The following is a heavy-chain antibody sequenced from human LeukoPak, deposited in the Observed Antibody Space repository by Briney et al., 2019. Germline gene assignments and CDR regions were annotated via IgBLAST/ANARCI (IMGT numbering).Heavy chain of an antibody. D-gene: IGHD5/OR15-5a*01. J-gene: IGHJ4*02. CDR3: AKEAGYSVYDLSFCLGY. CDR1: GFTFSSYG. Sequence: GRSLRLSCAASGFTFSSYGMHWVRQAPGKGLEWVAVIWYDGSNKYYADSVKGRFTISRDNSKNTLYLQMNSLRAEDTAVYYCAKEAGYSVYDLSFCLGYWGQGTLVTVSS. V-gene: IGHV3-33*06. CDR2: IWYDGSNK.